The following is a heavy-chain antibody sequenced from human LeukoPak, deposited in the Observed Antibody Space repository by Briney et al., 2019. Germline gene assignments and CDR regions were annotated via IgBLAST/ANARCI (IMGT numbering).Heavy chain of an antibody. CDR2: INHSGST. CDR1: GGSFSGYY. CDR3: ARGVEGDILN. V-gene: IGHV4-34*01. J-gene: IGHJ4*02. D-gene: IGHD3-9*01. Sequence: PSETLSLTCAVYGGSFSGYYWSWIRQPPGKGLEWIGEINHSGSTNYNPSLKSRVTISVDTSKNQFSLKLSSVTAADTAVYYCARGVEGDILNWGRGTLVTVSS.